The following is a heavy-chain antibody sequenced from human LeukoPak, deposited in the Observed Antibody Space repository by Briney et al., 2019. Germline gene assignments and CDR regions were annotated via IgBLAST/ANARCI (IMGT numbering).Heavy chain of an antibody. V-gene: IGHV1-2*02. D-gene: IGHD6-19*01. Sequence: ASLKVSCKASGYTFTGYYMHWVRQAPGQGLEWMGWINPNSGGTNYAQKFQGRVTMTRDTSISTAYMELSRLRSDDTAVYYCARVPRIAVVGTDFDYWGQGTLVTVSS. CDR2: INPNSGGT. J-gene: IGHJ4*02. CDR3: ARVPRIAVVGTDFDY. CDR1: GYTFTGYY.